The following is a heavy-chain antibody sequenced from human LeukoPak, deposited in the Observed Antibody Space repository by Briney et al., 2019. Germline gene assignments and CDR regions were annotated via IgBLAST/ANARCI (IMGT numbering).Heavy chain of an antibody. Sequence: GESLKISCAASGFTFSTYAMSWVRQAPGKGLEWVSTISGNGVSTYYANSVKGRFTISRDNSKNTLWLQMNSLRAEDTALYYCAKPQYDSSWYYFDYWGQGTLVTVSS. CDR2: ISGNGVST. CDR3: AKPQYDSSWYYFDY. V-gene: IGHV3-23*01. CDR1: GFTFSTYA. J-gene: IGHJ4*02. D-gene: IGHD6-13*01.